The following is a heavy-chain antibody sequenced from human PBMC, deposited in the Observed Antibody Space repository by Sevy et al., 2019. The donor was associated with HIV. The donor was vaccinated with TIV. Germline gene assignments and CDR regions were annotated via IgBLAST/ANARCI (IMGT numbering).Heavy chain of an antibody. CDR3: AARNYGSGIFAFDI. Sequence: GGSLRLSCAASGFTFSSYSMNWVRQAPGKGLEWGSYISSSSSTIYYADSVKGRFTISRDNAKNSLYLQMNSLRDEDTAVYYCAARNYGSGIFAFDIWGQGTMVTVSS. V-gene: IGHV3-48*02. CDR2: ISSSSSTI. D-gene: IGHD3-10*01. J-gene: IGHJ3*02. CDR1: GFTFSSYS.